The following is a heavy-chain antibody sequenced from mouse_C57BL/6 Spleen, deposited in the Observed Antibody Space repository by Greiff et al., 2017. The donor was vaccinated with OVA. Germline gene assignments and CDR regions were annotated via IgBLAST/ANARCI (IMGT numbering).Heavy chain of an antibody. CDR1: GYAFTNYL. Sequence: QVQLQQSGAELVRPGTSVKVSCKASGYAFTNYLIEWVKQRPGQGLEWIGVINPGSGGTNYNEKFKGKATLTADKSSSTAYMQLSSLTSEDSVVYFCARSGGLYFDYWGQGTTLTVSS. CDR2: INPGSGGT. D-gene: IGHD3-2*02. CDR3: ARSGGLYFDY. J-gene: IGHJ2*01. V-gene: IGHV1-54*01.